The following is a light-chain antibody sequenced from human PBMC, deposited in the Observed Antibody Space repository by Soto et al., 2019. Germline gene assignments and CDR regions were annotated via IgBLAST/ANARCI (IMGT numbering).Light chain of an antibody. CDR3: MEALQTLT. Sequence: DIVMTQSPLSLPVTPGEPASISCRSSQSLLHSNGYNYLDWYLQTPGQSPPLLIYLGSNRASGVPPRVSCSGSGTDFTLKISSVEAEDVGVYYGMEALQTLTFGGGTKVEIK. J-gene: IGKJ4*01. CDR1: QSLLHSNGYNY. CDR2: LGS. V-gene: IGKV2-28*01.